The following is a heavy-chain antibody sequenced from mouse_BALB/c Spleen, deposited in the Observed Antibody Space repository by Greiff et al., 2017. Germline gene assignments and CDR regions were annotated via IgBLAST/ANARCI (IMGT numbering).Heavy chain of an antibody. J-gene: IGHJ3*01. CDR3: TRGVYDGYYAWFAY. D-gene: IGHD2-3*01. V-gene: IGHV6-6*02. CDR2: IRLKSNNYAT. CDR1: GFTFSNYW. Sequence: DVMLVESGGGLVQPGGSMKLSCVASGFTFSNYWMNWVRQSPEKGLEWVAEIRLKSNNYATHYAESVKGRFTISRDDSKSSVYLQMNNLRAEDTGIYYCTRGVYDGYYAWFAYWGQGTLVTVSA.